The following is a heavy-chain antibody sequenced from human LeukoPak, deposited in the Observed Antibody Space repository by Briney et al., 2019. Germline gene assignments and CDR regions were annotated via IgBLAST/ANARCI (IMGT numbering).Heavy chain of an antibody. V-gene: IGHV4-4*02. CDR1: GGSLSSSKW. CDR3: AIFMGTVTTPYFDY. J-gene: IGHJ4*02. Sequence: SGTLSLPFAVSGGSLSSSKWGRWVREPRGKGLEWIGEIYHSGSTNYNPSLKSRVTISVDKSKNQFSLKLSSVTAADTAVYYCAIFMGTVTTPYFDYWGQGTLVTVSS. CDR2: IYHSGST. D-gene: IGHD4-17*01.